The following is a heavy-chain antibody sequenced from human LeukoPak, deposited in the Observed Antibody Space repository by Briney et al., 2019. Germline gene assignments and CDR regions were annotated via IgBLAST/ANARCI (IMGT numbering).Heavy chain of an antibody. D-gene: IGHD2-2*01. CDR3: ARDRRSTSPSTSMDV. CDR1: GFTFSDYC. Sequence: KPGGSLRLSCAASGFTFSDYCMSSIRQAPGKGLEWVSYISSSSSYTNYAVSVKGRFTISRDNAKNSLHLQMNSLRAEDTAVYYCARDRRSTSPSTSMDVWGQGAPCTVSS. CDR2: ISSSSSYT. J-gene: IGHJ6*02. V-gene: IGHV3-11*05.